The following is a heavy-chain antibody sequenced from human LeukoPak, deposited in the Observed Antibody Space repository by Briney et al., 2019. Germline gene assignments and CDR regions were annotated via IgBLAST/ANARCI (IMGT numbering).Heavy chain of an antibody. CDR3: ASAIVVVPAAYRRAYNYYYYYGMDV. D-gene: IGHD2-2*01. CDR2: MNPNSGNT. J-gene: IGHJ6*02. V-gene: IGHV1-8*01. CDR1: GYTFTSYD. Sequence: ASVKVSCKASGYTFTSYDINWVRQATGQGLEWMGWMNPNSGNTGYAQKFQGRVTMTRNTSISTAYMELSSLRSEDTAVYYCASAIVVVPAAYRRAYNYYYYYGMDVWGQGTTVTVSS.